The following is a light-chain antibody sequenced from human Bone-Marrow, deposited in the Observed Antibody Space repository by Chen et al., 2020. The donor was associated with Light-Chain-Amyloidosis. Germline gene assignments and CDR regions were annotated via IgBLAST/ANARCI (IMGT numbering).Light chain of an antibody. CDR3: QSADSSGTYEVI. CDR2: RDT. Sequence: SYELTQPPSVSVSPGQTAGITCSGDDLPTKYAYWYQQKPGQAPVLVIHRDTERPSGISERFSGSSSGTTATLTISGVQAEDEADYHCQSADSSGTYEVIFGGETKLTVL. CDR1: DLPTKY. V-gene: IGLV3-25*03. J-gene: IGLJ2*01.